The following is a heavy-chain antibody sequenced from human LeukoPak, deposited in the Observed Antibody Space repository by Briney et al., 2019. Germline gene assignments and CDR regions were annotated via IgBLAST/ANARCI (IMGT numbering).Heavy chain of an antibody. D-gene: IGHD5-18*01. CDR1: GYTFTGYY. V-gene: IGHV1-2*02. CDR2: INPNSGDT. J-gene: IGHJ4*02. Sequence: ASVKVSXKASGYTFTGYYMHWVRQAPGQGLEWMGWINPNSGDTNYAQKFQRRVTMTRDTSISTAYMELSRLTSDDTAVYYCARVYPRGYSYGGFDYWGQGILVTVSS. CDR3: ARVYPRGYSYGGFDY.